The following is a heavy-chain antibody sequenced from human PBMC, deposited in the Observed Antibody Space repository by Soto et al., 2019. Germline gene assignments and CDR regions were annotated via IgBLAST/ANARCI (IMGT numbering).Heavy chain of an antibody. D-gene: IGHD4-4*01. V-gene: IGHV1-3*01. CDR3: ARGLRTTGAFDI. Sequence: GASVKVSCKASGCTFTSYAMHWVRQAPGQRLEWMGWINAGSGNTKYSQKFQGRVTITRDTSASTAYMELSSLRSEDTAVYYCARGLRTTGAFDIWGQGTMVTVSS. CDR2: INAGSGNT. CDR1: GCTFTSYA. J-gene: IGHJ3*02.